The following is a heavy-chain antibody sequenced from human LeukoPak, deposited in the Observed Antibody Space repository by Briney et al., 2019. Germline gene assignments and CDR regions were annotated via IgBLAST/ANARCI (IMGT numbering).Heavy chain of an antibody. V-gene: IGHV3-48*01. Sequence: GGSLRLSCAASGFTFSSYSMNWVRQAPGKGLEWVSYISSSSSTIYYADSVKGRFTISRDNAKNSLYLQMNSLRAEDTAVYYCAGYCSSTSCRDIDYWGQGTLVTVSS. CDR1: GFTFSSYS. D-gene: IGHD2-2*01. CDR3: AGYCSSTSCRDIDY. CDR2: ISSSSSTI. J-gene: IGHJ4*02.